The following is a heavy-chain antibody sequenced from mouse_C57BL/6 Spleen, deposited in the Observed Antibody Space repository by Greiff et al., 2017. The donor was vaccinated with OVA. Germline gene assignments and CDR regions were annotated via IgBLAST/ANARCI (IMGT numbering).Heavy chain of an antibody. CDR3: TCYYGSSYRYFDV. V-gene: IGHV1-15*01. Sequence: QVQLKQSGAELARPGASVTLSCKASGYTFTDYEMHWVKQTPVHGLEWIGAIDPETGGTAYNQKFKGKAILTADKSSSTAYMELRSLTSEDSAVYYCTCYYGSSYRYFDVWGTGTTVTVSS. J-gene: IGHJ1*03. CDR1: GYTFTDYE. CDR2: IDPETGGT. D-gene: IGHD1-1*01.